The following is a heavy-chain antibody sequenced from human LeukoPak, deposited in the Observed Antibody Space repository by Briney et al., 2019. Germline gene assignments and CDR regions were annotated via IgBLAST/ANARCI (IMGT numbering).Heavy chain of an antibody. CDR2: IYSEGTT. CDR1: GIDVSTDY. D-gene: IGHD3-3*01. V-gene: IGHV3-66*01. CDR3: ARDRFNGMDV. Sequence: GGSLRLSCAASGIDVSTDYITWVRQAPGKGLEWVSIIYSEGTTYYADSVKGRFSISRDISKNTVTLQMSSLRAEDTAVYYCARDRFNGMDVWGQGTTVTVSS. J-gene: IGHJ6*02.